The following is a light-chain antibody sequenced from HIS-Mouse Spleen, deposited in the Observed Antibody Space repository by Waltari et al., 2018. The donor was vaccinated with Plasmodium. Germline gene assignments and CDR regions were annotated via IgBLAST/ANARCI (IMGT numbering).Light chain of an antibody. Sequence: SYELTQPPSVSVSPGQTARITCSGDALPKQYAYWYQEKSGQAPVLVIYEDIKRPSGSPERFSGSSSGTMATLTISGAQVEDEADYYCYSTDSSGNHRVFGGGTKLTVL. CDR3: YSTDSSGNHRV. J-gene: IGLJ3*02. V-gene: IGLV3-10*01. CDR2: EDI. CDR1: ALPKQY.